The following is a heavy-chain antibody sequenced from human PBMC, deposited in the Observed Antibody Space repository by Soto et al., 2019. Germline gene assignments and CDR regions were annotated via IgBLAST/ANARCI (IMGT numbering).Heavy chain of an antibody. CDR1: GYTFGNYI. V-gene: IGHV1-18*01. D-gene: IGHD2-21*01. CDR3: ARVLQRKFAEGLFQYYAMDV. CDR2: TSALNGNT. Sequence: QVQLVQSGGEVRKPGASVKVSCKTSGYTFGNYIITWVRQAPGQGLEWLGWTSALNGNTVYAQHLQGRVSMTTDISTGTAYMELRSLGSDDTAVYFCARVLQRKFAEGLFQYYAMDVWRQGTTVTVS. J-gene: IGHJ6*02.